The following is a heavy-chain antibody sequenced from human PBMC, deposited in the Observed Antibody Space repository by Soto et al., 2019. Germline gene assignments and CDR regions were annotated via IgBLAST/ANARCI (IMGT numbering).Heavy chain of an antibody. CDR1: GFTFSSYA. CDR2: IKQDGSEK. CDR3: AESSGH. D-gene: IGHD6-6*01. Sequence: EVQLLESGGGLVQPGGSLRLSCAASGFTFSSYAMSWVRQAPGKGLEWVANIKQDGSEKYYVDSVKGRFTISRDNAKNSLYLQMNSLRAEDTAVYYCAESSGHWGQGTLVTVSS. V-gene: IGHV3-7*01. J-gene: IGHJ4*02.